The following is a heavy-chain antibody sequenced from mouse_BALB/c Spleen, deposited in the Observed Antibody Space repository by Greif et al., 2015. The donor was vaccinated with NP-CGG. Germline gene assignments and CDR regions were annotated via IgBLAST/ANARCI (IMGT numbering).Heavy chain of an antibody. J-gene: IGHJ2*01. V-gene: IGHV2-9*02. CDR2: IWAGGST. CDR1: GFSLTSYG. Sequence: QVQLKESGPGLVAPSQSLSITCTVSGFSLTSYGVHWVRQPPGKGLEWLGVIWAGGSTNYNSALMSRLSISKDNSKSQVFLKMNSLQTDDTAMYYCARDRGLWFGYFDYWGQGTTLTVSS. CDR3: ARDRGLWFGYFDY. D-gene: IGHD2-2*01.